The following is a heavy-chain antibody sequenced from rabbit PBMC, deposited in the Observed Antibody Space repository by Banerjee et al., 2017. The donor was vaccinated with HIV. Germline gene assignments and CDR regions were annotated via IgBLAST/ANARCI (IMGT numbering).Heavy chain of an antibody. CDR2: IDISDAST. V-gene: IGHV1S43*01. CDR1: GFDFSANYY. CDR3: ARNVIGYYYIDL. D-gene: IGHD1-1*01. Sequence: QQQLEESGGGLVKPGGTLTLTCKASGFDFSANYYMCWVRQAPGKGLEWIGCIDISDASTWYASWVNGRFTISKTSSTTVTLQMTSLTAADAATYFCARNVIGYYYIDLWGPGTLVTVS. J-gene: IGHJ4*01.